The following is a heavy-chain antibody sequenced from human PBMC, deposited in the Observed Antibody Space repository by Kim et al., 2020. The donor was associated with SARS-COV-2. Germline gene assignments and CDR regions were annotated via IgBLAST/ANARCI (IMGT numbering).Heavy chain of an antibody. Sequence: THYAHSVKGRFSISRDNSRNSVYLQMNSLRTEDSALYYCTKDATLIPFDYWGQGTLVTVSS. J-gene: IGHJ4*02. CDR3: TKDATLIPFDY. V-gene: IGHV3-43*01. D-gene: IGHD2-21*01. CDR2: T.